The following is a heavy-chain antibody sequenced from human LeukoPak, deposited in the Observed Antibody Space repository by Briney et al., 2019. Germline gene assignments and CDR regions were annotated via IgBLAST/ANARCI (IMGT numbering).Heavy chain of an antibody. CDR1: RFSFTSYS. CDR3: ARVSFYGVPTPADY. V-gene: IGHV3-21*01. CDR2: ISSSNSYT. J-gene: IGHJ4*01. Sequence: PGGSLRLSRAPSRFSFTSYSSNWVRHAPGEGLEWVSSISSSNSYTYYAGSVKGRFTTSRDNAKNSLYLQMDNLRADDTAVYYCARVSFYGVPTPADYWGQGTLVTVSS. D-gene: IGHD3-10*01.